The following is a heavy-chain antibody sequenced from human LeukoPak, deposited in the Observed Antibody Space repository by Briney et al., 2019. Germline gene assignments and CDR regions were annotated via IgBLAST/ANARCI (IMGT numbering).Heavy chain of an antibody. Sequence: GGSLRLSCAASGFTFSSYSMNWVRQAPGKGLEWVSSISSSSYIYYADSVKGRFTISRDNAKNSLYLQMNSLRAEDTAVYYCASAVTMIVDDAFDIWGQGTMVTVSS. J-gene: IGHJ3*02. CDR1: GFTFSSYS. CDR2: ISSSSYI. V-gene: IGHV3-21*01. CDR3: ASAVTMIVDDAFDI. D-gene: IGHD3-22*01.